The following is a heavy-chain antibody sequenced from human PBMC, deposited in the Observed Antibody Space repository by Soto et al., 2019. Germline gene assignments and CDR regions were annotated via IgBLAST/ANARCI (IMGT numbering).Heavy chain of an antibody. CDR3: AKGGGPSVVSSAIGY. Sequence: VQLVESGGGVVQPGRSLRLSCAASGFTFSDYAMHWVRQAPGKGLEWVAVVSHDGRNTHYADSVQGRFTISRVSPKNRVTLAMNSSRTEDTAVYYCAKGGGPSVVSSAIGYWGPGALVTDSS. CDR2: VSHDGRNT. V-gene: IGHV3-30*18. J-gene: IGHJ4*02. D-gene: IGHD2-15*01. CDR1: GFTFSDYA.